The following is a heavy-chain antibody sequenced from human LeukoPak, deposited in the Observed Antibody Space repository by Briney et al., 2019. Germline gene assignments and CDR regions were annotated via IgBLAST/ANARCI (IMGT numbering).Heavy chain of an antibody. V-gene: IGHV1-46*01. D-gene: IGHD3-16*02. J-gene: IGHJ3*02. CDR3: ARDPIMITFGGVIAPNAFDI. CDR2: INPSGGST. Sequence: ASVKVSCKASGYTFTSYYMHWVRQAPGRGLEWMGIINPSGGSTSYAQKFQGRVTMTRDMSTSTVYMELSSLRSEDTAVYYCARDPIMITFGGVIAPNAFDIWGQGTMVTVSS. CDR1: GYTFTSYY.